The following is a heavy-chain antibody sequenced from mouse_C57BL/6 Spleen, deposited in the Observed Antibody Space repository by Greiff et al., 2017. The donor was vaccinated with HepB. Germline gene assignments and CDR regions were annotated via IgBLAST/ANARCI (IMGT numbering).Heavy chain of an antibody. J-gene: IGHJ2*01. Sequence: EVKVVETGDGFLNQGGSLKLSWGASGFTFRDYGMHWVRQAPEKGLEWVAYISSGSSTIYYADTVKGRFTISRDNAKNTLFLQMTSLRSEDTAMYYCARGLGLFDYWGQGTTLTVSS. CDR2: ISSGSSTI. CDR1: GFTFRDYG. CDR3: ARGLGLFDY. V-gene: IGHV5-17*01. D-gene: IGHD4-1*01.